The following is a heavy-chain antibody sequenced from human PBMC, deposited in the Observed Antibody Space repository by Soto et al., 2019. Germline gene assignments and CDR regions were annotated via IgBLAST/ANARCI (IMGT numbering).Heavy chain of an antibody. CDR1: GGSISGSSW. J-gene: IGHJ4*02. CDR2: IYHNGNT. V-gene: IGHV4-4*02. CDR3: ARDPRREVALD. D-gene: IGHD5-12*01. Sequence: SETLSLTCAVSGGSISGSSWWSWIRQSPGKGLEWIGEIYHNGNTNYNPSLKSRVSISVDTSKNQFSLEIYSVTASDTAIYYCARDPRREVALDWGEGTLVTVSS.